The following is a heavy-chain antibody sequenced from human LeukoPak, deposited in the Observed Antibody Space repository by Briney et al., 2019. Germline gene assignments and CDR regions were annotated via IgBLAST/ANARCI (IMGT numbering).Heavy chain of an antibody. D-gene: IGHD3-22*01. V-gene: IGHV3-15*01. CDR3: TTDRMIVVAPFDY. J-gene: IGHJ4*02. CDR2: IKSKTDGGTT. Sequence: PGGSLRLSCGASGFTLSNAWMSWVRQAPGRGVEWVGRIKSKTDGGTTDYAAPVKGRFTISSDDSKNTLYLQMNSLKTEDTAVYYCTTDRMIVVAPFDYWGQGTLVTVSS. CDR1: GFTLSNAW.